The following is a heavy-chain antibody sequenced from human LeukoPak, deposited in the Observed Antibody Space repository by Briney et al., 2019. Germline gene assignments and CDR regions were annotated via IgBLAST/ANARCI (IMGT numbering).Heavy chain of an antibody. J-gene: IGHJ4*02. D-gene: IGHD2-2*01. CDR1: GYTFTSYG. CDR3: AKQGPGYCSSTSCYGVDY. Sequence: ASVKVSCKASGYTFTSYGISWVRQAPGQGLEWMGWINTNTGNPTYAQCFTGRFVFSLDTSVSTAYLQISSLKAEDSAVYYCAKQGPGYCSSTSCYGVDYWGQGTLVTVSS. V-gene: IGHV7-4-1*02. CDR2: INTNTGNP.